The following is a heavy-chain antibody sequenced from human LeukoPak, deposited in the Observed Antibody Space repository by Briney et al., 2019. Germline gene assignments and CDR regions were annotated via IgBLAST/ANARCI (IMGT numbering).Heavy chain of an antibody. D-gene: IGHD2-21*01. CDR2: ISYDGSNK. V-gene: IGHV3-30-3*01. J-gene: IGHJ4*02. CDR3: ARETAGGDFDY. Sequence: GGSLRLSCAASGFTFSSQAMHWVRQAPGKGLEWVAVISYDGSNKYYADSVKGRFTISRDNSKNTLYLQMNSLRAEDTAVYYCARETAGGDFDYWGQGTLVTVSS. CDR1: GFTFSSQA.